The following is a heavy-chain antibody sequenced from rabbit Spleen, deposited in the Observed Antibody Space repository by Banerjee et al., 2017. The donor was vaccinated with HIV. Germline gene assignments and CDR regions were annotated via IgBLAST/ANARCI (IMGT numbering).Heavy chain of an antibody. CDR3: ARDTGTSFSTYGMDL. V-gene: IGHV1S40*01. CDR2: IYAGSSGNT. D-gene: IGHD8-1*01. Sequence: QQLVESGGGLVKPGASLTLTCKASGIDFSRGYDMCWVRQAPGKGLEWIACIYAGSSGNTYSATWAKGRFTISKTSSTTVTLQMTSLTAADTATYFCARDTGTSFSTYGMDLWGPGTLVTVS. J-gene: IGHJ6*01. CDR1: GIDFSRGYD.